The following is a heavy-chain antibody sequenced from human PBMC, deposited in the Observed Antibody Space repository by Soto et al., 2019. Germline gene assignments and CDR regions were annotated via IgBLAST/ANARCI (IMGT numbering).Heavy chain of an antibody. CDR2: ISGSGGST. CDR3: AKPTDLEWLFTNWFDP. CDR1: GFTFSSYA. Sequence: GGSLRLSCAASGFTFSSYAMSWVRQAPGKGLEWVSAISGSGGSTYYADSVKGRFTISRDNSKNTLYLQMNSLRAEDTAVYYCAKPTDLEWLFTNWFDPWGQGTLVTVSS. J-gene: IGHJ5*02. D-gene: IGHD3-3*01. V-gene: IGHV3-23*01.